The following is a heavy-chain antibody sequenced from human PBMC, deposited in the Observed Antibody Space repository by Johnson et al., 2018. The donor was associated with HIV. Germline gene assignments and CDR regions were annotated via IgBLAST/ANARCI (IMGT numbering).Heavy chain of an antibody. CDR2: ISGSGGST. CDR1: GFSFSSYA. J-gene: IGHJ3*02. CDR3: ARERWASRRRCGAFDI. D-gene: IGHD2-21*01. Sequence: VQLAESGGGLVKPGGSLRLSCAASGFSFSSYAMSWVRQTPGKGLEWVSAISGSGGSTYYADSVQGRFTISRDNSKNTLYLQMNSLRAEDTAVYYCARERWASRRRCGAFDIWGQGTMVTVSS. V-gene: IGHV3-23*04.